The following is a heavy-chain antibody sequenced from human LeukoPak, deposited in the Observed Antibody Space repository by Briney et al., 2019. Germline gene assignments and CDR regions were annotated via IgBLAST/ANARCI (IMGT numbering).Heavy chain of an antibody. J-gene: IGHJ5*02. D-gene: IGHD4-23*01. CDR1: GYTFTGYY. CDR2: INPNSGGT. Sequence: ASAKVSCKASGYTFTGYYMHWVRQAPGQGLEWMGWINPNSGGTNYAQKFQGRVTMTRDTSISTAYMGLSRLRSDDTAVYYCARGSTVVTPRLGGLGWFDPWGQGTLVTVSS. CDR3: ARGSTVVTPRLGGLGWFDP. V-gene: IGHV1-2*02.